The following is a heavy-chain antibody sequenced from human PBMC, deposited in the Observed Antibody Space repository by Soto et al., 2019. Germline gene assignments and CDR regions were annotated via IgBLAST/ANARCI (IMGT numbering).Heavy chain of an antibody. J-gene: IGHJ6*02. CDR2: IIPMFGSP. CDR3: ARPPRPRNFYHGLDV. CDR1: GDTFRTYA. Sequence: QVQLVQSGPEVKKPGSSVRVSCKTSGDTFRTYALSWVRQAPGQGLEWMGGIIPMFGSPTYAEKFQDGVTISADESSSTVYMEVRSLRSEDSAVYYCARPPRPRNFYHGLDVWGQGTTVTVSS. V-gene: IGHV1-69*01.